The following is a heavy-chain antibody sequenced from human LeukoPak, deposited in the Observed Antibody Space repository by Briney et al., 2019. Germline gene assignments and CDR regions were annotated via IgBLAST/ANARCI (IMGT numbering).Heavy chain of an antibody. J-gene: IGHJ4*02. D-gene: IGHD3-9*01. CDR1: GSTFSSYA. Sequence: GGSLRLSCAASGSTFSSYALHWVRQAPGKGLEWVAVISSDGSNKYYADSVKGRFTISRDNSKNTLYLQMNSLRAEDTALYYCARVDNYDILTGPFDYWGQGTLVTVSS. CDR2: ISSDGSNK. V-gene: IGHV3-30*04. CDR3: ARVDNYDILTGPFDY.